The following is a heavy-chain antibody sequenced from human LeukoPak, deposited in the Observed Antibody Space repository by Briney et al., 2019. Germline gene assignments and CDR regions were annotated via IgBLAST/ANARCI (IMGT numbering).Heavy chain of an antibody. CDR2: IFYTGNT. V-gene: IGHV4-31*03. J-gene: IGHJ6*02. Sequence: SETLSLTCTVSGDSIRKGGYYWSWIRQHPEKGLEWIGYIFYTGNTHYNPSLQSRVSLSIDTSANHFSLKVNSVTAADTAVYYCARVVPGYFDVWGQGATVTVSS. D-gene: IGHD3-9*01. CDR3: ARVVPGYFDV. CDR1: GDSIRKGGYY.